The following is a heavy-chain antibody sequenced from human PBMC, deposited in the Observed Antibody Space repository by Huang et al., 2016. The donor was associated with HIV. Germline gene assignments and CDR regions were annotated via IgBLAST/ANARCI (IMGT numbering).Heavy chain of an antibody. CDR3: ASGVTPGAFDI. D-gene: IGHD2-21*02. J-gene: IGHJ3*02. CDR1: GYTFTSYY. V-gene: IGHV1-46*01. Sequence: QVQLVQSGAEVKKPGASVKFSCKASGYTFTSYYMHWVRQAPGQGLEWMGIINPSGGSTSYAQKFQGRVTMTRDTSTSTVYMELSSLRSEDTAVYNCASGVTPGAFDIWGQGTMVTVSS. CDR2: INPSGGST.